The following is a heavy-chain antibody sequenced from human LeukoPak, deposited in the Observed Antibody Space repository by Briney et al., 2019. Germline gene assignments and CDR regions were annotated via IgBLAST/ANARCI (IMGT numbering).Heavy chain of an antibody. J-gene: IGHJ6*02. CDR2: INHSGGT. CDR1: GGSFSGYY. CDR3: ARARVVDAPYGMDV. Sequence: PSETLSLTCAVYGGSFSGYYWSWIRQPPGKGLEWIGEINHSGGTNCNPSLKSRVTISVDTSKNQFSLKLSSVTAADTAVYFCARARVVDAPYGMDVWGQGTTVTVSS. D-gene: IGHD2-15*01. V-gene: IGHV4-34*01.